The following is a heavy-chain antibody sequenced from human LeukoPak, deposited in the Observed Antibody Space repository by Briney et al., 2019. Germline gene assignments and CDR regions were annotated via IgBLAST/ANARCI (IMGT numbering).Heavy chain of an antibody. CDR2: INHSGST. CDR1: GGSFSGYY. V-gene: IGHV4-34*01. D-gene: IGHD6-19*01. J-gene: IGHJ4*02. CDR3: ASLIAVAGTAVGY. Sequence: SETLSLTCAVYGGSFSGYYWSWIRQPPGKGLEWIGEINHSGSTNYNPSLKSRVTISVDTSKNQFSLKLSSVTAADTAVYYCASLIAVAGTAVGYWGQGTLVTVSS.